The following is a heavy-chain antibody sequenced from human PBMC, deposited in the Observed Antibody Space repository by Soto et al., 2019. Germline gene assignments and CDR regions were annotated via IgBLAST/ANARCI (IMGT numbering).Heavy chain of an antibody. CDR1: GGTFNSYT. V-gene: IGHV1-69*06. CDR2: IFPIFGSA. Sequence: SVKLSCKASGGTFNSYTISWVRQAPGQGLEWMGGIFPIFGSANYAQKFQGRVTITADKSTTTAYMELSSLRSEDTAMYYCARGRGVVGPGCTTEYQYYHLGVDVWSQGTTVTVSS. D-gene: IGHD2-2*01. CDR3: ARGRGVVGPGCTTEYQYYHLGVDV. J-gene: IGHJ6*02.